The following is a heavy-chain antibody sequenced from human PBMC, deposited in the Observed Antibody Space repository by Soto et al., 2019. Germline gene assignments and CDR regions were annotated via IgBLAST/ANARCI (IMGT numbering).Heavy chain of an antibody. CDR1: GFTFSSYA. Sequence: GGSLRLSCAASGFTFSSYAMSWVRQAPGKGLEWVSAISGSGGSTYYADSVKGRFTISRDNSKNTLYLQMNSLRAEDTAVYYCAKTDPPSGYDPRAYYYMDVWGKGTTVTVSS. J-gene: IGHJ6*03. V-gene: IGHV3-23*01. CDR3: AKTDPPSGYDPRAYYYMDV. CDR2: ISGSGGST. D-gene: IGHD5-12*01.